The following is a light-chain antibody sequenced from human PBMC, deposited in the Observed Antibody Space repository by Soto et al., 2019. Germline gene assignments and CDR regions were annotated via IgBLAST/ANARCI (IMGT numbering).Light chain of an antibody. J-gene: IGKJ1*01. CDR3: QQYGGSRT. CDR2: GAS. CDR1: QSVSSSY. Sequence: EIVLTQSPGTLSLSPGERATLSCRASQSVSSSYLAWYHQKPGQAPRLLIYGASSRATGIPDRFSGSGSGTDFPLTISSLEPEDFAVYYCQQYGGSRTFGQGTKVEIK. V-gene: IGKV3-20*01.